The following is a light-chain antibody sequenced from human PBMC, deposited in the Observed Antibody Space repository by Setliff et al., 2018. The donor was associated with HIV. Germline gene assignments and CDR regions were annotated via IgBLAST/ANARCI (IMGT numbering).Light chain of an antibody. V-gene: IGLV1-40*01. CDR1: SSNIGAGYD. J-gene: IGLJ2*01. CDR2: GNN. CDR3: QSYDSSLSGSI. Sequence: QSALAQPPSVSRAPGQRVTISCTGNSSNIGAGYDVHWYQQLPGAAPKLLIFGNNNRPSGVPDRFSASKSATPASLAITGLQSEDEADYYCQSYDSSLSGSIFGGGTKVTVL.